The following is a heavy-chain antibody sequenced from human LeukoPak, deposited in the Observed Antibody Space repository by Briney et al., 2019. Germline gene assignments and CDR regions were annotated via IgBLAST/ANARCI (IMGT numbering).Heavy chain of an antibody. Sequence: TSETLSLTCAVYGGSFSGYYWSWIRQPPGKGLESIGEINHSGSTNYNPSLKSRVTISVDTSKNQFSLKLSSVTAADTAVYYCARGLTVVTPPDYWGQGTLVTVSS. CDR2: INHSGST. CDR3: ARGLTVVTPPDY. CDR1: GGSFSGYY. V-gene: IGHV4-34*01. D-gene: IGHD4-23*01. J-gene: IGHJ4*02.